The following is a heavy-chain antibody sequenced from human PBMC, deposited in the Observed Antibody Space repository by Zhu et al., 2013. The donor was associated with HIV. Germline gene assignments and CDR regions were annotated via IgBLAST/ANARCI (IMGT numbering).Heavy chain of an antibody. D-gene: IGHD1-26*01. CDR3: ARERLNSGSDSDAFDI. J-gene: IGHJ3*02. V-gene: IGHV1-69*06. CDR2: IIPIFGTA. CDR1: GGTFSSYA. Sequence: QVQLVQSGAEVKKPGSSVKVSCKASGGTFSSYAISWVRQAPGQGLEWMGGIIPIFGTANYAQKFQGRVTITADKSTSTAYMELSSLRSEDTAVYYCARERLNSGSDSDAFDIWGQGTMVTVSS.